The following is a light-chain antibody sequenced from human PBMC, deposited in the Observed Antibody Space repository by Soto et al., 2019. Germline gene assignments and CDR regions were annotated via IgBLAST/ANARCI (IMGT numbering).Light chain of an antibody. CDR3: SSFTSSITLV. J-gene: IGLJ2*01. CDR2: ANT. V-gene: IGLV1-40*01. CDR1: SSNIGANYD. Sequence: QAVVTQPPSVSGAPGQRVTISCTGSSSNIGANYDVHWYQQRPGSAPKLLIFANTNRPSGVPDRFSGSKSGTSASLAITGLQAEDEGDYYCSSFTSSITLVFGGGTKVTVL.